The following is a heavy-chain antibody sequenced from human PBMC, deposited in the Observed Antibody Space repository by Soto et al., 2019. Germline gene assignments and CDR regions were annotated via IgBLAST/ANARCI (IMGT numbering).Heavy chain of an antibody. J-gene: IGHJ4*02. Sequence: EVQLVESGGGLVEPGGSLRLSCAASGFRFSDAWMNWIRQAPGKGLEWVGRIRSKADGGTTDYAAPVKGRFTFSRDDSKHTLFLQMNSLKTYDTAVYYCTTSISGLVTGHWGQGTLVTVSS. D-gene: IGHD3-3*01. V-gene: IGHV3-15*07. CDR2: IRSKADGGTT. CDR3: TTSISGLVTGH. CDR1: GFRFSDAW.